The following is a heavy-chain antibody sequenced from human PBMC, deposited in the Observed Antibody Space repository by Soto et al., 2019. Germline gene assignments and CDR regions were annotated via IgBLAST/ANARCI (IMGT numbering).Heavy chain of an antibody. Sequence: GGSLRLSCTTSGFTFGDYAMSWFRQAPGKGLEWVGFIRSKTFGGTAEHAASVKDRFTVSRDDSKSIAYLQMNSLKTEDTGVYYCARGRNIGWYGLSDYWGQGTLVTVSS. J-gene: IGHJ4*02. V-gene: IGHV3-49*03. CDR2: IRSKTFGGTA. CDR1: GFTFGDYA. D-gene: IGHD6-19*01. CDR3: ARGRNIGWYGLSDY.